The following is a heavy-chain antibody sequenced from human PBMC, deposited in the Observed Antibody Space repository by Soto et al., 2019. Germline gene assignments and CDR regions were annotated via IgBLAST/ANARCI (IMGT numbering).Heavy chain of an antibody. V-gene: IGHV3-13*01. Sequence: GGSLRLSCAASGFTFSSYDMHWVRQATGKGLEWVSAIGTAGDTYYPGSVKGRFTISRENAKNSLYLQMNSLRAEDTAVYYCARDLPYCSGGSCYFYYGMDVWGQGTTGTVSS. D-gene: IGHD2-15*01. CDR3: ARDLPYCSGGSCYFYYGMDV. CDR2: IGTAGDT. CDR1: GFTFSSYD. J-gene: IGHJ6*02.